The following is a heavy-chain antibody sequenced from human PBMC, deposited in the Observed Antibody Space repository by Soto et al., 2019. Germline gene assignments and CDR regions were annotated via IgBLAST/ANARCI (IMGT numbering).Heavy chain of an antibody. Sequence: SVKVSCKASGGTFSSYPISWVRQAPGQGLEWMGGIIPIFGTANYAQKFEGRVTITADKSTSTAYMELSSLRSEDTAVYYCAREDIVVVPAATTEISYYYYYGMDVWGQGTTVTVSS. CDR1: GGTFSSYP. CDR2: IIPIFGTA. J-gene: IGHJ6*02. CDR3: AREDIVVVPAATTEISYYYYYGMDV. D-gene: IGHD2-2*01. V-gene: IGHV1-69*06.